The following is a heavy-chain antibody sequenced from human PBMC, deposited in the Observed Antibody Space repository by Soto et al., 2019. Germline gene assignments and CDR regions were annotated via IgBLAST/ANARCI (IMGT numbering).Heavy chain of an antibody. D-gene: IGHD1-26*01. CDR1: GGSVSSTSYY. J-gene: IGHJ4*02. Sequence: PSETLSLTCTVSGGSVSSTSYYWTWIRQPPGKGLEWIGYIHYSGSTNYNPSLQSRVTISVDTSNNHFSLELTSVTAADTAVYYCERAWENLYFDYWGQGALVTVSS. CDR2: IHYSGST. CDR3: ERAWENLYFDY. V-gene: IGHV4-61*01.